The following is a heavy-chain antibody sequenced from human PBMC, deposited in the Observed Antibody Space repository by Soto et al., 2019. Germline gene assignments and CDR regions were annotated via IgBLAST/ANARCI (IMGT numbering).Heavy chain of an antibody. V-gene: IGHV4-30-4*01. Sequence: SETLSLTCTVSGGSISSGDYYWSWIRQPPGKGLEWIGYIYYSGSTYYNPSLKSRVTISVDTSKNQFSLKLSSVTAADTAVYYCASSHYDSSGYGQVDIWGQGTMVTVSS. CDR2: IYYSGST. J-gene: IGHJ3*02. CDR1: GGSISSGDYY. D-gene: IGHD3-22*01. CDR3: ASSHYDSSGYGQVDI.